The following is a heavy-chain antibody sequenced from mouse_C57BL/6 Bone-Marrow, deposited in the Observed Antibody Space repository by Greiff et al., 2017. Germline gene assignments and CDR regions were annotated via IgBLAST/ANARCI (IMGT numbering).Heavy chain of an antibody. V-gene: IGHV1-64*01. Sequence: VQLQQPGAELVKPGASVTLSCKASGYTFTSYWMHWVKQRPGQGLEWIGMIHPNSGSTNYNEKFKSKATLTVDKSSSTAYMQLSSLTSEDSAVYYCARENDGYYGFAYWGQGTLVTVAA. CDR2: IHPNSGST. CDR1: GYTFTSYW. J-gene: IGHJ3*01. D-gene: IGHD2-3*01. CDR3: ARENDGYYGFAY.